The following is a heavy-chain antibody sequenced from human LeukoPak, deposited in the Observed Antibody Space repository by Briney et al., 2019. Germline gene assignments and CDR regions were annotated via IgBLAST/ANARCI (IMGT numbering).Heavy chain of an antibody. CDR1: GGSINSNSYY. J-gene: IGHJ4*02. CDR2: FHYSGSS. Sequence: SXTLSLTCTVSGGSINSNSYYWGWIRQPPGKGLEWIGSFHYSGSSYYNPSLKSRVTISVDTSKNQFSLKLNSVTAADTAVYYCASQYTYAYDFDYWGQGTLVTVSS. CDR3: ASQYTYAYDFDY. D-gene: IGHD5-18*01. V-gene: IGHV4-39*01.